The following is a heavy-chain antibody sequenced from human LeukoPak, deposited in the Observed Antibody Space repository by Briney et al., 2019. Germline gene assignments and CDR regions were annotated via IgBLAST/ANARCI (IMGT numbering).Heavy chain of an antibody. Sequence: GGSLRLSCAASGFTFSSYAMHWVRQAPGKGLEWVALISYDGSDKYYADSVKGRFTISRDNSKNTLYLQMNSLRTEDTAVYYCARVLYYYDSSADFDYWGQGTLVTVSS. J-gene: IGHJ4*02. CDR3: ARVLYYYDSSADFDY. D-gene: IGHD3-22*01. CDR2: ISYDGSDK. V-gene: IGHV3-30-3*01. CDR1: GFTFSSYA.